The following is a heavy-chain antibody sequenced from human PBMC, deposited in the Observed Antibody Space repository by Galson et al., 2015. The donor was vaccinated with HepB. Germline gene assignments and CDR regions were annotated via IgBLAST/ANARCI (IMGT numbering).Heavy chain of an antibody. CDR3: ARSVEGAFDS. J-gene: IGHJ4*02. CDR1: GFAFKFYS. CDR2: MTSDMRTI. V-gene: IGHV3-48*04. Sequence: SLRLSCAASGFAFKFYSMNWVRQAPGRGLEWVSYMTSDMRTIKYADSVKGRFTISRDNVKNLVYLHMNSLGVEDTAHYLCARSVEGAFDSWGQGTLVIVSA. D-gene: IGHD2-2*01.